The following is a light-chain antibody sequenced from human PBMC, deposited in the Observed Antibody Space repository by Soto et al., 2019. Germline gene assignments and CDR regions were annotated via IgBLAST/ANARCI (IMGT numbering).Light chain of an antibody. J-gene: IGLJ3*02. Sequence: QSVLTQPPSVSGAPGQRVTISCTGSSSNIGAHYDVHWYQQLPGTAPKLLIYGVSNRPSGVPDRFSGSKSATSASLAITGLQAEDEADYYCQSYDRSLSGWVFGGGTKVTVL. CDR3: QSYDRSLSGWV. CDR1: SSNIGAHYD. CDR2: GVS. V-gene: IGLV1-40*01.